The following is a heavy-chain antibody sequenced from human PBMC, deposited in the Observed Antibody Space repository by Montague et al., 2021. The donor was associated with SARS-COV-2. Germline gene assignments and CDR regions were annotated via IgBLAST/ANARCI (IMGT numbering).Heavy chain of an antibody. CDR1: GDSISSDNC. V-gene: IGHV4-4*02. Sequence: SGTLSLTCAVSGDSISSDNCWTCGRLHPGKGLEWVGGISHTGGTQYTPSPKSRVSLSVDKSWNPCSLRLTSVSAADTAIYYCARKGSGRSDLAYWGQGTLVTVSS. CDR3: ARKGSGRSDLAY. CDR2: ISHTGGT. D-gene: IGHD1-26*01. J-gene: IGHJ4*02.